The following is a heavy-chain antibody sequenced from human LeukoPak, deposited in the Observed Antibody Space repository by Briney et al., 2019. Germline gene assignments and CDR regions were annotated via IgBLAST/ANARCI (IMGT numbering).Heavy chain of an antibody. CDR3: ARDLSNCYDSGGTRRYYYMDV. CDR2: IYYRGST. CDR1: GGSISSYY. D-gene: IGHD3-22*01. Sequence: PSETLSLTCTVSGGSISSYYWSRLRQPPGKGLEYIGYIYYRGSTNYNPSLKSRVTISLDTSKNQFSLKLDSVTAADTAVYYCARDLSNCYDSGGTRRYYYMDVWGKGTTVTVSS. V-gene: IGHV4-59*01. J-gene: IGHJ6*03.